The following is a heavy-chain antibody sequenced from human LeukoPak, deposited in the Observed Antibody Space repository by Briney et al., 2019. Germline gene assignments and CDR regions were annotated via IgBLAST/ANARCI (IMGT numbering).Heavy chain of an antibody. CDR1: GGSISTYF. J-gene: IGHJ6*03. CDR3: ARSSKTYYMDV. V-gene: IGHV4-59*13. CDR2: IYYSGST. Sequence: SETLSLTCTVSGGSISTYFWTWIRQPPGKGLEWVGYIYYSGSTHYNSPLKSRVSISIDTSNNQFSLQLNSVTAADTAVYYCARSSKTYYMDVWGRGTTVTVSS.